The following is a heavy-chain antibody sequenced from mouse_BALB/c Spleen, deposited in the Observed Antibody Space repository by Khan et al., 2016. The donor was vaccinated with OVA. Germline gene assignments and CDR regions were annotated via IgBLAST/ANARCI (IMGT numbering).Heavy chain of an antibody. CDR1: GFNIKDTY. Sequence: MQLEESGADFVKPGASVKLSCTASGFNIKDTYMHWINQRPQQGLVWIGRIDPANGDVKYDPKFQDKATIAADASSNTAYLQLSRLTSEDTAVYYCIRGAYSGLFAYWGQGTLVTVSA. D-gene: IGHD2-10*01. J-gene: IGHJ3*01. CDR2: IDPANGDV. V-gene: IGHV14-3*02. CDR3: IRGAYSGLFAY.